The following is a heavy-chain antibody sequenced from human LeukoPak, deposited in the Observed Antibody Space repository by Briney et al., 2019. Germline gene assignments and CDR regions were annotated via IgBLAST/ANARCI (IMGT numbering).Heavy chain of an antibody. CDR1: GYSFTSYS. CDR2: IYPGDVDT. J-gene: IGHJ4*02. V-gene: IGHV5-51*04. CDR3: ARYRTGSRSPIDY. Sequence: GESLNISCKASGYSFTSYSIGWVRQMPGKGLEWMVVIYPGDVDTRYSPSFHGHATTPAATPITTAYRQWTSLKPTTTPMYTCARYRTGSRSPIDYWGQGALVTVSS. D-gene: IGHD6-13*01.